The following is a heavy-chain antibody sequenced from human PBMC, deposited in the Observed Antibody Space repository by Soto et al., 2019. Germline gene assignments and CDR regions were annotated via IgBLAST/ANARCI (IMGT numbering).Heavy chain of an antibody. J-gene: IGHJ6*04. CDR1: GFSFSAYT. D-gene: IGHD3-16*01. Sequence: EGRLVDSGGGLVKPGGSLRLSCAASGFSFSAYTMIWVRQAPGKGLQWVSSVSTGTTYQEYADSVKGRFTISRDDANHLVFLQMETLGPEDTAVYYCVRGGEDITSPYGMDVGGKGTTVTVSS. V-gene: IGHV3-21*01. CDR3: VRGGEDITSPYGMDV. CDR2: VSTGTTYQ.